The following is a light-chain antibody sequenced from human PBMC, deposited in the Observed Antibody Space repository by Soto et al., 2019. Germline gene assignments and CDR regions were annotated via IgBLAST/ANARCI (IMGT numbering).Light chain of an antibody. J-gene: IGKJ2*01. Sequence: DIQMTQFPPTLSASIGDRVTITCRASQTISSSLAWYQQKPGKATKLLIYKASTLETGVPSRFSGSGSGTEFTLTNSSLQPDDFATYYCQQYDSDSPYTFGQGTRLEIK. V-gene: IGKV1-5*03. CDR3: QQYDSDSPYT. CDR2: KAS. CDR1: QTISSS.